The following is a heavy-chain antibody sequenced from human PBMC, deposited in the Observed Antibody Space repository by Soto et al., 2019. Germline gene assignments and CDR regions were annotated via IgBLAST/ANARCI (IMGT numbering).Heavy chain of an antibody. D-gene: IGHD4-17*01. CDR1: GGSVSSGSYY. Sequence: SETLSLTCTVSGGSVSSGSYYWSWIRQPPGKGLEWIGYIYYSGSTNYNPSLKSRVTISVDTSKNQFSLKLSSVTAADTAVYYCARGTTVTTGFGFDPWGQGTLVTVYS. CDR2: IYYSGST. J-gene: IGHJ5*02. V-gene: IGHV4-61*01. CDR3: ARGTTVTTGFGFDP.